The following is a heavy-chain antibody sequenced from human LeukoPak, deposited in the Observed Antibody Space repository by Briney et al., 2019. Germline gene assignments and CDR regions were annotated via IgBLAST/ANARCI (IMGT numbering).Heavy chain of an antibody. D-gene: IGHD6-19*01. V-gene: IGHV4-39*01. CDR1: GGSISSSTYY. CDR2: INYSGST. J-gene: IGHJ4*02. Sequence: PSETLSLTCTVSGGSISSSTYYWGWIRQPPGKGLEWIGSINYSGSTFYNPSLKSRVTISADTSKSQFSLMLSSVTAEDTAVYYCATQRGAVAGFYYFDYWGQGTLVTVSS. CDR3: ATQRGAVAGFYYFDY.